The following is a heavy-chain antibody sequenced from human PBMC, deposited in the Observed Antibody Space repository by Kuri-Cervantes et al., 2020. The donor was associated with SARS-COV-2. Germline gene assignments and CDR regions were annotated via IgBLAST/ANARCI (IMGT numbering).Heavy chain of an antibody. CDR1: GGTFSSYG. CDR2: ISAYNGNT. J-gene: IGHJ6*02. V-gene: IGHV1-18*01. CDR3: ARGYSSSWYLYYYYYGMDV. D-gene: IGHD6-13*01. Sequence: ASVKVSCKASGGTFSSYGISWVRQAPGQGLEWMGWISAYNGNTNYAQKLQGRVTMTTDTSTSTAYMDLRSLRSEDTAVYYCARGYSSSWYLYYYYYGMDVWGQGTTVTVSS.